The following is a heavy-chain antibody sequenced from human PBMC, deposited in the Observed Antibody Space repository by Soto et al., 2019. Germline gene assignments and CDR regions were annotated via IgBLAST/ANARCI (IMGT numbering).Heavy chain of an antibody. CDR2: ITYSNTYM. J-gene: IGHJ6*02. CDR1: GFSFSVYN. D-gene: IGHD6-19*01. V-gene: IGHV3-21*01. Sequence: GGSLRLSCAASGFSFSVYNMNWVRQAPGKGLEWVSGITYSNTYMESADSVRGRFTISRDNAKNSLYLQMNSLRAEDTAVYYCAREQYTSGWPPGMDVWGQGTTVTVSS. CDR3: AREQYTSGWPPGMDV.